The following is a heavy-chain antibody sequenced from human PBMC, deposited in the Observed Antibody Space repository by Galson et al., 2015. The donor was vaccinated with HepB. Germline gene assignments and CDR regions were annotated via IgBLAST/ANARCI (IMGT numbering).Heavy chain of an antibody. J-gene: IGHJ5*02. CDR1: GFTFGSTA. Sequence: SLRLSCAASGFTFGSTALTWVRQAPGKGLEWVSGISANGGSRSYAESVKGRFTISRDNSKNTLSFQMNSLRAEDTAVYYCAKGYGLFDLWGQGTLVTVSS. D-gene: IGHD4-17*01. V-gene: IGHV3-23*01. CDR2: ISANGGSR. CDR3: AKGYGLFDL.